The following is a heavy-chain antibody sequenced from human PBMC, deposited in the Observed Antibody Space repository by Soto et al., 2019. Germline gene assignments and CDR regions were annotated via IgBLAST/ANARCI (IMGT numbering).Heavy chain of an antibody. Sequence: QVQLVESGGGVVQPGRSLRLSCAGSGFSFSNYGMHWVRQAPGKGLEWVALTWYDGSNKYYADSVKGRFTISRDNSKNTLYLQMSSLRNEDTAVYYCARDPRVETTLMAVFQGWGQGTLVTVSS. V-gene: IGHV3-33*01. J-gene: IGHJ1*01. CDR1: GFSFSNYG. CDR2: TWYDGSNK. D-gene: IGHD3-3*01. CDR3: ARDPRVETTLMAVFQG.